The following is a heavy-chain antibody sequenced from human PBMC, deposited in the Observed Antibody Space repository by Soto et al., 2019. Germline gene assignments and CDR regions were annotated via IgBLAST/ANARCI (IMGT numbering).Heavy chain of an antibody. Sequence: QVQLVQSGAEVKKPGASVKVSCKASGYTFTSYAMHWVRQAPGQRLEWMGWINAGNGNTKYSQKFQGRVTITRDTPXSXAHXELSSLRSEDTAVYYCASEYCGGDCYSAARYGMDVWGQGTTVTVSS. CDR2: INAGNGNT. V-gene: IGHV1-3*01. CDR1: GYTFTSYA. J-gene: IGHJ6*02. CDR3: ASEYCGGDCYSAARYGMDV. D-gene: IGHD2-21*02.